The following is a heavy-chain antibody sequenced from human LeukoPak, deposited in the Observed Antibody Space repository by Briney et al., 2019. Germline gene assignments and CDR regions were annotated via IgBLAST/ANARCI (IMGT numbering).Heavy chain of an antibody. CDR1: GFTFDDYG. D-gene: IGHD4-17*01. CDR3: ARDRGYGDLVYGMDV. CDR2: MWYDGSNK. J-gene: IGHJ6*02. V-gene: IGHV3-33*08. Sequence: GGSLRLSCAASGFTFDDYGMHWVRQAPGKGLEWVAVMWYDGSNKYYADSVKGRFTISRDNSKNTLYLQMNSLRAEDTAVYYCARDRGYGDLVYGMDVWGQGTTVTVSS.